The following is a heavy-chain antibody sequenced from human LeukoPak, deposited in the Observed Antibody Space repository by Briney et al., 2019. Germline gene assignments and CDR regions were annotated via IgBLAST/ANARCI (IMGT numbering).Heavy chain of an antibody. D-gene: IGHD1-1*01. CDR2: MYSGGST. J-gene: IGHJ5*02. Sequence: PGGSLRLSCAASGFTVSSYYMTWVRQAPGKGLEWVSVMYSGGSTYYADSVKGRVAISRDNSQNTVFLQMNSLRDEDTAVYYCARRVVGTTLRGDWFDPWGQGTLVTVSS. V-gene: IGHV3-66*01. CDR1: GFTVSSYY. CDR3: ARRVVGTTLRGDWFDP.